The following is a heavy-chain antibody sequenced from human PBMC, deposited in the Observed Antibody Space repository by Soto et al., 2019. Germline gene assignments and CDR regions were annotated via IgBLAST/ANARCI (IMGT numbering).Heavy chain of an antibody. CDR2: INSDGSST. CDR3: ARVTSITMIVVVSAFDI. V-gene: IGHV3-74*01. J-gene: IGHJ3*02. D-gene: IGHD3-22*01. CDR1: GFTFSSYW. Sequence: GGPLRLSCAASGFTFSSYWMHWVRQAPGKGLVWVSRINSDGSSTSYADSVKGRFTISRDNAKNTLYLQMNSLRAEDTAVYYCARVTSITMIVVVSAFDIWGQGTMVTVSS.